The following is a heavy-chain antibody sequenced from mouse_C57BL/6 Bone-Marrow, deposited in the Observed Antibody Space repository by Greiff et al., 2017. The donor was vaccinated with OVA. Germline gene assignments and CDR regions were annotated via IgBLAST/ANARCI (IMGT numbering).Heavy chain of an antibody. CDR3: ARKIITTVVGAMDY. Sequence: VKVVESGPELVKPGASVKISCKASGYTFTDYYINWVKQRPGQGLEWIGWIFPGSGSTYYNEKFKGKATLTVDKSSSTAYMLLSSLTSEDSAVYFCARKIITTVVGAMDYWGQGTSVTVSS. CDR1: GYTFTDYY. J-gene: IGHJ4*01. D-gene: IGHD1-1*01. CDR2: IFPGSGST. V-gene: IGHV1-75*01.